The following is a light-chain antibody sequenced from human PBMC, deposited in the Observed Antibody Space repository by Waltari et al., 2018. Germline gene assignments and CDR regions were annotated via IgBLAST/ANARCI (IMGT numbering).Light chain of an antibody. V-gene: IGKV1-39*01. CDR3: QQSYTVAFT. CDR2: TAS. CDR1: ESITNS. Sequence: DIQMTQSPSSLSASVGTGVNITCRASESITNSLNWYQQKPGKAPKLLIHTASSLQSGVPSRFSGRGSGTEFTLTISGLQPGDVATYYCQQSYTVAFTFGPGTKLEI. J-gene: IGKJ2*01.